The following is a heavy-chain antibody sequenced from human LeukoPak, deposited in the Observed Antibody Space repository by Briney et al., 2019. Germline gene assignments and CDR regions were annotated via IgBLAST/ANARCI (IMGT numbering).Heavy chain of an antibody. V-gene: IGHV3-23*01. CDR3: AKDRHNWGSDY. J-gene: IGHJ4*02. D-gene: IGHD7-27*01. Sequence: GGSLRLSCAASGFTFSSYVMTWVRQAPGKGLEWVSGISGGGSYTYYADSVKGRFTVSRDNSKNTLYLQMNSLRVDDTAVYYCAKDRHNWGSDYWGQGTLAIVSS. CDR2: ISGGGSYT. CDR1: GFTFSSYV.